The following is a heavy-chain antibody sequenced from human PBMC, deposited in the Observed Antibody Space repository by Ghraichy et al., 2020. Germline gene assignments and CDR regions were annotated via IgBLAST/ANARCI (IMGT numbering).Heavy chain of an antibody. CDR2: IYYTGST. J-gene: IGHJ6*02. CDR3: ARDQFRDLLTGKHYYYGMDV. V-gene: IGHV4-59*01. CDR1: GGSTSSYY. D-gene: IGHD3-9*01. Sequence: SETLSLTCTVSGGSTSSYYWSWIRQPPGKGLEWIGYIYYTGSTNYNPSLKSRVTISVDTSKNQFSLKLSSVTAADTAVYYCARDQFRDLLTGKHYYYGMDVWGQGTTVTVSS.